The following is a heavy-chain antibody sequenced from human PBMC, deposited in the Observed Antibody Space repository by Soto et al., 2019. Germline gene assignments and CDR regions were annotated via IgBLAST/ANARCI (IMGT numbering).Heavy chain of an antibody. CDR1: GGTFSSYS. CDR2: IIPIFGTA. J-gene: IGHJ4*02. D-gene: IGHD1-26*01. Sequence: QVQLVQSGAEVKKPGSSVNVSCKASGGTFSSYSINWVRQAPGQGLEWMGEIIPIFGTANYAQKFQGRVTITADESTSTAYRELGSLRSEDTAVYYCARDGGRHCGGIDYWGQGTLVTVSS. CDR3: ARDGGRHCGGIDY. V-gene: IGHV1-69*01.